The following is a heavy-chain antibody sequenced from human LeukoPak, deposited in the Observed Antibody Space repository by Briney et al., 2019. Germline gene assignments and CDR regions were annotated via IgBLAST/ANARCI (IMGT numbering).Heavy chain of an antibody. Sequence: GSLRLSCAASGFTFSGHSMTWVRQAPGKGLEWIGSIYYSGSTYYNPSLKSRVTISVDTSKNQFSLKLSSVTAADTAVYYCARVGYYYDSSGYYFGYFDYWGQGTLVTVSS. V-gene: IGHV4-39*07. CDR1: GFTFSGHS. J-gene: IGHJ4*02. D-gene: IGHD3-22*01. CDR2: IYYSGST. CDR3: ARVGYYYDSSGYYFGYFDY.